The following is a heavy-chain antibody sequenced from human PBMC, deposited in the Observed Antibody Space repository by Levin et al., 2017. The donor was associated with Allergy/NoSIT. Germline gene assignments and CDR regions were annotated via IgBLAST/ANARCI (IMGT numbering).Heavy chain of an antibody. Sequence: SQTLSLTCTVSGGSISSYYYSWIRQPPGKGLEWIGYMYYSGSTNYNPSLTSRVTISVDTSKNQFSLKLMSVTAADTAVYYCARATRSSLIHYFDHWGQGTLVTVSS. CDR1: GGSISSYY. CDR3: ARATRSSLIHYFDH. D-gene: IGHD6-13*01. V-gene: IGHV4-59*01. J-gene: IGHJ4*02. CDR2: MYYSGST.